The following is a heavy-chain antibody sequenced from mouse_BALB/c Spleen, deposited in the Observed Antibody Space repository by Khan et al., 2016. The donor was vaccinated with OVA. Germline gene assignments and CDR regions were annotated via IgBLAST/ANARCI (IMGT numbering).Heavy chain of an antibody. CDR2: KVYDGSN. Sequence: EVELVESGPGLVKPSQSLSLTCSVTGYSITSGYYWNWIRQFPGNKLEWMGYKVYDGSNNYNPSLKNRISITRDTSKNQFFLQLNSVTTEDTATYYCVGGGRWFAHWGHGTLVTVSA. CDR1: GYSITSGYY. D-gene: IGHD3-3*01. J-gene: IGHJ3*01. V-gene: IGHV3-6*02. CDR3: VGGGRWFAH.